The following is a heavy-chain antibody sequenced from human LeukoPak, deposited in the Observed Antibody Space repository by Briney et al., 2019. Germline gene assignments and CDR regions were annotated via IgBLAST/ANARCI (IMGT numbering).Heavy chain of an antibody. J-gene: IGHJ4*02. V-gene: IGHV3-9*01. CDR2: MSWNSGSI. D-gene: IGHD5-12*01. CDR1: GFTFEDYA. CDR3: AKEKRGYSGYDEGPFDY. Sequence: PGRSLRLSCAASGFTFEDYAMHWVRQAPGKGREGVSGMSWNSGSIVYADSVKGRFTISRDNAKNSLYLQMNSMRAEDTALYYCAKEKRGYSGYDEGPFDYWGQGTLVTVSS.